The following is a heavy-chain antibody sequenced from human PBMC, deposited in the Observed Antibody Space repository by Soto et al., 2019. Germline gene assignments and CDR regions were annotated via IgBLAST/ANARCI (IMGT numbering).Heavy chain of an antibody. V-gene: IGHV5-10-1*01. CDR1: GYSFTSYW. D-gene: IGHD2-15*01. CDR2: IDPSDSYT. J-gene: IGHJ6*02. CDR3: ARTSNGGYCSGGSCPYYYYGMDV. Sequence: GESLKISCKGSGYSFTSYWISWVRQMPGKGLEWMGRIDPSDSYTNYSPSFQGHITISADKSISTAYLQWSSLKASDTAMYYCARTSNGGYCSGGSCPYYYYGMDVWGQGTTVTVS.